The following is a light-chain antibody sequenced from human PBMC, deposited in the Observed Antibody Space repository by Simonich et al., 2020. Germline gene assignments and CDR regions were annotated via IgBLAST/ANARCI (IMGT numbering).Light chain of an antibody. CDR3: QQYYSTPFT. CDR2: WAP. Sequence: DIVMTQSPDSLAVSLGERATINCKSSQSVLYSSNNKNYLAWYQQKPGQPPKLLIYWAPTREPGVPDRFSGSGSGTDFTLTISSLQAEDVAVYYCQQYYSTPFTFGPGTKVDIK. J-gene: IGKJ3*01. V-gene: IGKV4-1*01. CDR1: QSVLYSSNNKNY.